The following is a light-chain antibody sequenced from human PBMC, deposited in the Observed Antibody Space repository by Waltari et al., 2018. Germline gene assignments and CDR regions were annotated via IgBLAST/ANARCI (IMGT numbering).Light chain of an antibody. J-gene: IGLJ3*02. CDR1: NNNVGYEG. CDR3: SAWDRSLGAWV. V-gene: IGLV10-54*04. Sequence: QAGLTQPLSVSKGLRQTATLTCTGDNNNVGYEGATWLQQHQGHPPKLLFYRNNKRPSGISERFSASRSGSTASLTITGLQTEDEADYYCSAWDRSLGAWVFGGGTKLTVL. CDR2: RNN.